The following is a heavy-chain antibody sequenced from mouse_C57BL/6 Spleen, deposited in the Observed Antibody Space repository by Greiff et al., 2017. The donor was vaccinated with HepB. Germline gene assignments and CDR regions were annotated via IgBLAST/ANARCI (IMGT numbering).Heavy chain of an antibody. CDR2: ILPGSGST. J-gene: IGHJ4*01. D-gene: IGHD2-1*01. Sequence: QVQLQQSGAELMKPGASVKLSCKATGYTFTGYWIEWVKQRPGHGLEWIGEILPGSGSTNYNEKFKGKATFTADTSSNTAYMQPSSLTTEDSANYYCASEVYFGNYDAMDYWGQGTSVTVSS. CDR1: GYTFTGYW. V-gene: IGHV1-9*01. CDR3: ASEVYFGNYDAMDY.